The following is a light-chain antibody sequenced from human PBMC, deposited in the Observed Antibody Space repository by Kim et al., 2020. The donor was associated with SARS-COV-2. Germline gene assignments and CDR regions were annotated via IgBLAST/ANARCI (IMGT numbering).Light chain of an antibody. J-gene: IGKJ4*01. Sequence: PGERATLSCRARQSVSSNYLAWYQQKPGQTPRLLIHGASSRATGIPDRFSGSGSGTDFTLTISRLEPEDFAVYYCQQYGSSPRFGGGTKVDIK. CDR1: QSVSSNY. CDR3: QQYGSSPR. CDR2: GAS. V-gene: IGKV3-20*01.